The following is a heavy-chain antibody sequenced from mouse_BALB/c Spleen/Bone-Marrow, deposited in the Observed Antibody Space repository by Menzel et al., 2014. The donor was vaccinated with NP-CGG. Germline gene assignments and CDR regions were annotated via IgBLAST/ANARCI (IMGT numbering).Heavy chain of an antibody. J-gene: IGHJ2*01. Sequence: QVQLKESGAELVRPGTSVKVSCKASGYAFTNYLIEWVKQRPGQGPEWIGVINPGSGGTNYNEKFKGKATLTADKSSSTAYMQLSSLTSDDSAVYFCARGDYRSYYFDYRGQGTTLTVSS. D-gene: IGHD2-14*01. CDR1: GYAFTNYL. V-gene: IGHV1-54*01. CDR2: INPGSGGT. CDR3: ARGDYRSYYFDY.